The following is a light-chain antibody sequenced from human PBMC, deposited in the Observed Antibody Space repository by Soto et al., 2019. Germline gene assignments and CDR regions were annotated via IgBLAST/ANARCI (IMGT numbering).Light chain of an antibody. V-gene: IGLV2-11*01. Sequence: ALTQPRSVSGSPGQSVTISCTGTSSDVGGYNYVSWYQQHPGKAPKLMIYDVSKRPSGVPDRFSGSKSGNTASLTISGLQAEDEADYYCCSYAGSYVFGTGTKVTV. CDR3: CSYAGSYV. J-gene: IGLJ1*01. CDR2: DVS. CDR1: SSDVGGYNY.